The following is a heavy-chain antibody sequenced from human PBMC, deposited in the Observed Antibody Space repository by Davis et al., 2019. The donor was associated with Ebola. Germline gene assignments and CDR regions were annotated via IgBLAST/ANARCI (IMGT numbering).Heavy chain of an antibody. CDR3: AKDVGGIGWFYYYGMDV. CDR1: GFTFSSYS. V-gene: IGHV3-48*02. D-gene: IGHD6-19*01. J-gene: IGHJ6*02. CDR2: ISSSSSTI. Sequence: PGGSLRLSCAASGFTFSSYSMNWVRQAPGKGLEWVSYISSSSSTIYYADSVKGRFTISRDNAKNSLYLQMNSLRDEDTAVYYCAKDVGGIGWFYYYGMDVWGQGTTVTVSS.